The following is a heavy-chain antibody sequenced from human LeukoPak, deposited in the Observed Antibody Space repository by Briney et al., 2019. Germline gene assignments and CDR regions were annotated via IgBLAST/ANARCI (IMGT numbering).Heavy chain of an antibody. CDR3: ARKADYFDY. V-gene: IGHV3-11*03. Sequence: GGSLRLSCAASGFTFSDYDMSWIRQAPGKGLEWVSYIGSSSSYTNYADSVKGRFTISRDNAKNSLYLQINSLRAEDTAVYYCARKADYFDYWGQGTLVTVSS. J-gene: IGHJ4*02. CDR1: GFTFSDYD. D-gene: IGHD2-15*01. CDR2: IGSSSSYT.